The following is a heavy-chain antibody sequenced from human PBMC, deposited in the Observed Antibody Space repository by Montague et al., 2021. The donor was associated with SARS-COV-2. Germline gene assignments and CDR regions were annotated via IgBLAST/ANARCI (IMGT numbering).Heavy chain of an antibody. D-gene: IGHD6-19*01. CDR1: GGSISSSNW. CDR2: ISHSGST. CDR3: ARALSSSGWYGGYFDY. V-gene: IGHV4-4*02. J-gene: IGHJ4*02. Sequence: SETLSLTCGVSGGSISSSNWWSWVRQPPGKGLEWIGEISHSGSTKYSPSLKSRVTISVDKSKNQFSLQLTSVTAADTAIYYCARALSSSGWYGGYFDYWGQGSLVTVSS.